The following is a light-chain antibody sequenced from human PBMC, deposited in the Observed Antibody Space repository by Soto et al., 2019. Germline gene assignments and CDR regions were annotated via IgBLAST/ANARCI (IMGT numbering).Light chain of an antibody. J-gene: IGKJ1*01. V-gene: IGKV2-24*01. CDR3: MHSTQYPQT. CDR2: EIS. Sequence: DIVLTQTPLTSPVTLGQSASISCRSSQSLVHNNGKTYLSWLQQRPGQPPRLLIHEISNRFTGVPDRFSGSGAETNFTLKISRVEAEDVGVYYCMHSTQYPQTFGQGTRVDI. CDR1: QSLVHNNGKTY.